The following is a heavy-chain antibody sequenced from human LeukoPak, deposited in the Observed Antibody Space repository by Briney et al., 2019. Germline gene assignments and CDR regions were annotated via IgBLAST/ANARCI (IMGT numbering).Heavy chain of an antibody. CDR3: AKDSGKYGDYVS. Sequence: GGSLRLSCAASGFTFSSYGMHWVRQASGKGLEWVAVILYDGSNKYYADSVKGRFTISRDNSKNTLYLQMNSLRAEDTAVYYCAKDSGKYGDYVSWGQGTLVTVSS. J-gene: IGHJ5*02. CDR2: ILYDGSNK. V-gene: IGHV3-30*18. CDR1: GFTFSSYG. D-gene: IGHD4-17*01.